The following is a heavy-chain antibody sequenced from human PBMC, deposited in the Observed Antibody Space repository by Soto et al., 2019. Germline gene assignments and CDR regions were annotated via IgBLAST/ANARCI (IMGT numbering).Heavy chain of an antibody. CDR2: ISYDGSNK. J-gene: IGHJ2*01. Sequence: QVQLVESGGGVVQPGRSLRLSCAASGFTFSSYAMHWVRQAPGKGLEWVAVISYDGSNKYYADSVKGRFTISRDNSKNTLYLQMNSLRAEDTAVYYCARAVRWYPEGYFDLWGRGTLVTVSS. CDR1: GFTFSSYA. V-gene: IGHV3-30-3*01. CDR3: ARAVRWYPEGYFDL. D-gene: IGHD2-15*01.